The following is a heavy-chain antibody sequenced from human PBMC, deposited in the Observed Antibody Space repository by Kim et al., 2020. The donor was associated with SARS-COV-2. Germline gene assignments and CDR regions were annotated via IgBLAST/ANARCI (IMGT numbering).Heavy chain of an antibody. J-gene: IGHJ5*02. CDR3: AKDSGYGYNWFDP. CDR2: ISWNSGSI. CDR1: GFTFDDYA. D-gene: IGHD5-12*01. Sequence: GGSLRLSCAASGFTFDDYAMHWVRQAPGKGLEWVSGISWNSGSIGYADSVKSRFTISRDNAKNSLYLQMNSLRAEDTALYYCAKDSGYGYNWFDPWGQGTLVTVSS. V-gene: IGHV3-9*01.